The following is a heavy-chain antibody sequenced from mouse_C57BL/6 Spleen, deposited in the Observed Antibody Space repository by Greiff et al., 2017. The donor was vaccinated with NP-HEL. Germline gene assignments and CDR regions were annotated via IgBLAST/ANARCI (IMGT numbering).Heavy chain of an antibody. CDR1: GYSFTDYN. J-gene: IGHJ4*01. D-gene: IGHD2-5*01. V-gene: IGHV1-39*01. Sequence: EVKLVESGPELVKPGASVKISCKASGYSFTDYNMNWVKQSNGKSLEWIGVINPNYGTTSYNQKFKGKATLTVDQSSSTAYMQLNSLTSEDSAVYYCARRETYYSNPYYYAMDYWGQGTSVTVSS. CDR3: ARRETYYSNPYYYAMDY. CDR2: INPNYGTT.